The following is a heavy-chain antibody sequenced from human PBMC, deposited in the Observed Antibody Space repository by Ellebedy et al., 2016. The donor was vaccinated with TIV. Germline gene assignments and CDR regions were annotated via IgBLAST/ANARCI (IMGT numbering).Heavy chain of an antibody. J-gene: IGHJ5*01. CDR2: IDPRSGGT. CDR1: GVSLRSYG. CDR3: ASVPSAGADF. D-gene: IGHD4-17*01. Sequence: ASVKVSCKAPGVSLRSYGITWVRQAPGQGLEWMGCIDPRSGGTEYEQKFRGRVTMTSDSFLNTGYMQLTRLGSDDTAVYYCASVPSAGADFWGQGTLVTVSS. V-gene: IGHV1-2*02.